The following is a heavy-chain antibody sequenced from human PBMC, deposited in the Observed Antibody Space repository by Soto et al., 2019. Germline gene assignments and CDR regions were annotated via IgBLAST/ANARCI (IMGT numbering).Heavy chain of an antibody. J-gene: IGHJ4*02. V-gene: IGHV3-33*06. CDR3: AKDLGDYNFHLDF. CDR1: GFTFSSYG. CDR2: IWNDGSNK. D-gene: IGHD4-17*01. Sequence: QVQLVESGGGVVQPGRSLRLSCAASGFTFSSYGMHWVRQAPGKGLEWVAIIWNDGSNKNYADSVKGRFTVSRDNSKNTLYLHMNSLRAEDTAVYYCAKDLGDYNFHLDFWGQGTLVTVSS.